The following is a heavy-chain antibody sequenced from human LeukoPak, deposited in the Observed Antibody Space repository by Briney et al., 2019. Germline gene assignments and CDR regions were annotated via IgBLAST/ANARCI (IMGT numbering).Heavy chain of an antibody. CDR2: INHSGST. V-gene: IGHV4-34*01. Sequence: SETLSLTCAVYGGSFSGYYWSWIRRPPGKGLEWIGEINHSGSTNYNPSLKSRVTISVDTSKNQFSLKLSSVTAADTAVYYCARSQQGIWGQGTLVTVSS. CDR1: GGSFSGYY. D-gene: IGHD6-13*01. CDR3: ARSQQGI. J-gene: IGHJ4*02.